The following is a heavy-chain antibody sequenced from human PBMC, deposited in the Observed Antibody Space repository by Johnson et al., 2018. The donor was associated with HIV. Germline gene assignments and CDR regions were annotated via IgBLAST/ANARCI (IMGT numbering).Heavy chain of an antibody. CDR3: ARDLDSSSSEDAFDI. CDR1: GFTFSNHA. D-gene: IGHD6-6*01. V-gene: IGHV3-20*04. Sequence: VQLVESGGGVVQPGRSLRLSCAASGFTFSNHAMYWVRQAPGKGLEWVSGINWNGGSTSYADSVKGRFTISRDNAKNSLYLQMNSLRAEDTALYYCARDLDSSSSEDAFDIWGQGTMVTVSS. CDR2: INWNGGST. J-gene: IGHJ3*02.